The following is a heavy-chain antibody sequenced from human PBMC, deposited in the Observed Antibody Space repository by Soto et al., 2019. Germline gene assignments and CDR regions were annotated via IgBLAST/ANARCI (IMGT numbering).Heavy chain of an antibody. D-gene: IGHD1-1*01. J-gene: IGHJ3*02. CDR2: MSHSGGT. Sequence: SETLSLTCAVYGGFVSSGSYYWSWIRQPPGKRLEWIGEMSHSGGTHFNPSLKSRVTISVDTSKNQFSLNIYSVTAADTALYYCALVERGTVTTVVDAFDIWGPGTMVTVSS. CDR1: GGFVSSGSYY. V-gene: IGHV4-61*01. CDR3: ALVERGTVTTVVDAFDI.